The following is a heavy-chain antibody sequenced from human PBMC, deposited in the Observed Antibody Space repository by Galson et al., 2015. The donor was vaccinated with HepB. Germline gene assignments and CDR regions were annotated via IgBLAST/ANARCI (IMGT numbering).Heavy chain of an antibody. J-gene: IGHJ5*02. CDR1: GFSLSTSGVG. CDR2: IYWDDDK. Sequence: PALVKPTQTLTLTCTFSGFSLSTSGVGVGWIRQPPGKALEWLALIYWDDDKRYSPSLKSRLTITKDTSKNQVVLTMTNMDPVDTATYYCAHSTPAEVTAYNWFDPWGQGTLVTVSS. CDR3: AHSTPAEVTAYNWFDP. D-gene: IGHD2-21*02. V-gene: IGHV2-5*02.